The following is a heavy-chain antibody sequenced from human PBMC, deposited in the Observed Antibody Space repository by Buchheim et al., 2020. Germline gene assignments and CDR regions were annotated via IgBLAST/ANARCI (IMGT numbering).Heavy chain of an antibody. J-gene: IGHJ6*02. D-gene: IGHD6-19*01. CDR3: ARELEFGYSSGEGYYYYGMDV. V-gene: IGHV3-30*04. Sequence: QVQLVESGGGVVQPGRSLRLSCAASGFTFSSYAIHWVRQAPGKGLEWVAVISYDGSNKYYADSVKGRFTISRDNSKNTLYLQMNSLRAEDTAVYYCARELEFGYSSGEGYYYYGMDVWGQGTT. CDR1: GFTFSSYA. CDR2: ISYDGSNK.